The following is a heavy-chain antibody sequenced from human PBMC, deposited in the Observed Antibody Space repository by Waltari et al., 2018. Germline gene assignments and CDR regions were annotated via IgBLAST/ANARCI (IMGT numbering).Heavy chain of an antibody. J-gene: IGHJ3*02. V-gene: IGHV1-18*01. D-gene: IGHD3-22*01. CDR1: GYTFTTYG. Sequence: QVQLVQSGAEVKKPGASVKVSCKASGYTFTTYGTRWVRQAPGQGLEWMGWISTYNGNTNYAQKIQGRVTMTTDTSTSTAYMELRSLGSDDTAVYYCARLPFDSSVGDIWGQGTMVTVSS. CDR3: ARLPFDSSVGDI. CDR2: ISTYNGNT.